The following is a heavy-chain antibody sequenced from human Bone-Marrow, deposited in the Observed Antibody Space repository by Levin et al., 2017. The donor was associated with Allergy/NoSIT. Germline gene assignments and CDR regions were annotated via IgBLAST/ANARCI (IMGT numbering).Heavy chain of an antibody. J-gene: IGHJ4*02. CDR1: GFTFSDYS. CDR2: ISASGSTI. Sequence: GGSLRLSCAASGFTFSDYSMNWVRQAPGKGLEWVSYISASGSTIYYADSVKGRFTISRDNARNSLYLQMNSLRAEDTAVYYCARKVHGSGSYYFDYWGQGTLVTVSS. CDR3: ARKVHGSGSYYFDY. V-gene: IGHV3-48*01. D-gene: IGHD3-10*01.